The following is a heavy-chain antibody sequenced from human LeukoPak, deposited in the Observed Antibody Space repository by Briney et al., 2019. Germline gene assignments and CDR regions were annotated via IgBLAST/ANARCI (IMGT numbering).Heavy chain of an antibody. CDR2: ISYDGSNK. Sequence: GRSLRLSCAASGFTFSSYGMHWVRQAPGKGLEWVAVISYDGSNKYYADSVKGRFTISRDNSKNTLYLQMNSLRAEDTAVYYCAKLTLRVQHTDAFDIWGQGTMVTVSS. CDR1: GFTFSSYG. CDR3: AKLTLRVQHTDAFDI. D-gene: IGHD3-10*01. V-gene: IGHV3-30*18. J-gene: IGHJ3*02.